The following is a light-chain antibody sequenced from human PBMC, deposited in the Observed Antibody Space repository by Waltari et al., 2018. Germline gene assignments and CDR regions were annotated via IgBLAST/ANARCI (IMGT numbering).Light chain of an antibody. Sequence: DIVMTQSPDSLAVSLGERATINCKSSQSLLFHANNKNYLAWYQQRPGHHPNLLISWASTRESGVPDRFSGSGSGTDFTLTISSLQAEDVAVYYCQQYSSTPLTFGGGTKVEIK. CDR2: WAS. CDR3: QQYSSTPLT. V-gene: IGKV4-1*01. CDR1: QSLLFHANNKNY. J-gene: IGKJ4*01.